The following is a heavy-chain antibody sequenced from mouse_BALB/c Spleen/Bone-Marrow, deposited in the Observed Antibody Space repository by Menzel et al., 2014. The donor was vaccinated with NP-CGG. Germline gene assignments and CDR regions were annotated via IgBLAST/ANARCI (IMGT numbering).Heavy chain of an antibody. Sequence: LQQPGSELVRPGASVKLSCKASGYTFTSYWMHWVKQRPGQGLEWIGNIYPGSGSTNYDEKFKSKATLTVDTSSSTACMQLSSLTSEDSAVYYCTPRLRYWGQGTTLTVSS. D-gene: IGHD1-2*01. CDR3: TPRLRY. CDR1: GYTFTSYW. J-gene: IGHJ2*01. V-gene: IGHV1S22*01. CDR2: IYPGSGST.